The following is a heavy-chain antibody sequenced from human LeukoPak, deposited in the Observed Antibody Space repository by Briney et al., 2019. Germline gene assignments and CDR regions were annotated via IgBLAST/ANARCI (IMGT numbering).Heavy chain of an antibody. J-gene: IGHJ6*03. D-gene: IGHD1-26*01. Sequence: GGSLRLSCAASGFTFSDYYMSWIRQAPGKGLEWVSYISSSGSTIYYADSVKGRFTISRDNSKNTLYLQMNSLRAEDTAVYYCAKELYSGSYLPYYYYYMDVWGKGTTVTVSS. CDR1: GFTFSDYY. V-gene: IGHV3-11*04. CDR2: ISSSGSTI. CDR3: AKELYSGSYLPYYYYYMDV.